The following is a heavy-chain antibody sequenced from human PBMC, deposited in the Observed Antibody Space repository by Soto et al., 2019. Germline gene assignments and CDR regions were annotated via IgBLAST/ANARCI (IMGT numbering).Heavy chain of an antibody. CDR3: VRQGIGNLHGLVDV. V-gene: IGHV4-59*08. CDR2: VYSTGGT. CDR1: SGPTSSHN. D-gene: IGHD1-1*01. J-gene: IGHJ6*02. Sequence: QVQLQQSGPGLVKPSETLSLTCSVSSGPTSSHNWGWIRQTPGRGLEWIGYVYSTGGTSYNPSLNSRVTRSADTSTNPLALTLTSVTAAATAVYYCVRQGIGNLHGLVDVWGQGTTVRVSS.